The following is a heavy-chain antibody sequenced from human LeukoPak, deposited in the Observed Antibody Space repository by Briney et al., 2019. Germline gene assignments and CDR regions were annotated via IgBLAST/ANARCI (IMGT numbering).Heavy chain of an antibody. Sequence: PGGSLRLSCAASGFTFSSYAMSWVRQAPGKGLEWVSAISGSGGSTYNADSVKGRFTISRDNSKNTLYLQMNSLRAEDTAVYYCAKDSGYSSGWYGPGFDYWGQGTLVTVSS. CDR3: AKDSGYSSGWYGPGFDY. J-gene: IGHJ4*02. V-gene: IGHV3-23*01. CDR1: GFTFSSYA. CDR2: ISGSGGST. D-gene: IGHD6-19*01.